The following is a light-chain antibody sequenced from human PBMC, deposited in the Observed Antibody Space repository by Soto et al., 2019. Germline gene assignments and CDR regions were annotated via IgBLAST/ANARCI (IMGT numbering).Light chain of an antibody. CDR1: QSVSNSY. CDR2: GAS. J-gene: IGKJ1*01. V-gene: IGKV3-20*01. Sequence: EIVLTQSPGTLSLSPGERATLSCRASQSVSNSYLAWYQQKPGQAPRLLIYGASSRATGIQDRFSGSGSGTDFALTISRLEPEDFAVYHCQQYGGSPWTFGQGTKVEIK. CDR3: QQYGGSPWT.